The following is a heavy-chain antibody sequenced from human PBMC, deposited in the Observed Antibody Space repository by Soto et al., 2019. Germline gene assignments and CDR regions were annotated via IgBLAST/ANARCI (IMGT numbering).Heavy chain of an antibody. V-gene: IGHV1-8*02. D-gene: IGHD3-3*01. J-gene: IGHJ4*02. CDR2: MTPISGTT. CDR1: GGTFSSYA. Sequence: ASVKVSCKASGGTFSSYAISWVRQAPGQGLEWMGGMTPISGTTGYAQKFQGRVTMTRNTSISTAYMELSSLRSEDTAVYYCARGWRGFGVVIIPDYWGQGTLVTVSS. CDR3: ARGWRGFGVVIIPDY.